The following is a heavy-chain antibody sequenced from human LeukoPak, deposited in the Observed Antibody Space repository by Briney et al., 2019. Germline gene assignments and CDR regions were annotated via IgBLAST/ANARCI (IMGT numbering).Heavy chain of an antibody. CDR2: MYASGNT. CDR1: GSSISGYY. D-gene: IGHD3-10*01. CDR3: ARNPIRGFGEIRD. J-gene: IGHJ4*02. V-gene: IGHV4-4*07. Sequence: SETLSLTCTVSGSSISGYYWTWIRQPAGKGLEWSGHMYASGNTNYNPSLNSRVTMSVDTSKNQFSLNLRSVTAADTAVYYCARNPIRGFGEIRDWGQGTLVTVSS.